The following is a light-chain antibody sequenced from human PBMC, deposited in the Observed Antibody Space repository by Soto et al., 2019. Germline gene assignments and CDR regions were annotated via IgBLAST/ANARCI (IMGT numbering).Light chain of an antibody. J-gene: IGKJ4*01. Sequence: DIQLTQSPTFLSASVGDRVTNTCRASQGISSYLAWYQQKPGKAPKLLIYAASTLQSGVPSRFSGSGSGTEFTLTISSLQPEDFATYYCQQLNSYPRVTFGGGTKVEIK. CDR3: QQLNSYPRVT. V-gene: IGKV1-9*01. CDR1: QGISSY. CDR2: AAS.